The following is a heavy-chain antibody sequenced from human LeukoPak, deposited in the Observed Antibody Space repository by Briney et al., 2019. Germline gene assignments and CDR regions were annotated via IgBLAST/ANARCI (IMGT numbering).Heavy chain of an antibody. CDR3: AKMQADFDS. CDR2: ITGDGTTT. V-gene: IGHV3-23*01. Sequence: GGSLRLSCEASGLTFSSYGMSWVRQAPGKGLQWVSAITGDGTTTYYADSVKGRLTISRDNSKNMLYLQMSSLRAEDTAVYYRAKMQADFDSRAQGTLVHVTS. J-gene: IGHJ4*02. CDR1: GLTFSSYG.